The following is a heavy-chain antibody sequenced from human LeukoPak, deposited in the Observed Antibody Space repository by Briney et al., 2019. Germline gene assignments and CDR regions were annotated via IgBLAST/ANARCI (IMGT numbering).Heavy chain of an antibody. CDR2: ISSSSSTI. CDR3: ARNLGGVATDFDY. Sequence: PGGSLRLSCAASGFTFSSYSMNWVRQAPGKGLEWVSYISSSSSTIYYADSAKGRFTIFRDNAKNSLYLQMNSLRAEDTAVYYCARNLGGVATDFDYWGQGTLVTVSS. CDR1: GFTFSSYS. D-gene: IGHD5-12*01. J-gene: IGHJ4*02. V-gene: IGHV3-48*01.